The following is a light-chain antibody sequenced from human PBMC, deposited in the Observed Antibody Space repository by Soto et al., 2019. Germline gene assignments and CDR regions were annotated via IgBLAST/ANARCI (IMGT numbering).Light chain of an antibody. J-gene: IGLJ1*01. V-gene: IGLV2-23*02. Sequence: QSVLTQPASVSGSPGQSITISCTGTSSDVGSYNLVSWYQQHPGTAPKLMIYEVSKRPSGVSNRFSGSKSGNTASLTISGLQAEDEADYYCCSYAGSSTPYVFGTGTKVTVL. CDR1: SSDVGSYNL. CDR3: CSYAGSSTPYV. CDR2: EVS.